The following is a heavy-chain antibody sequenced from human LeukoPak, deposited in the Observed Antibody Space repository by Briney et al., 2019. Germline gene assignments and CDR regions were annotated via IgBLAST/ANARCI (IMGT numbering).Heavy chain of an antibody. CDR3: ARDTAAGTPLDY. D-gene: IGHD6-13*01. J-gene: IGHJ4*02. V-gene: IGHV1-2*02. Sequence: ASVKVSCKASGYTFTGYYMHWVRQAPGQGLEWMGWINPNSGGTNYAQKFQGRVTMTRDTSISTAYMELSRLRSDDTAVYYCARDTAAGTPLDYWGQGTLVTVSS. CDR2: INPNSGGT. CDR1: GYTFTGYY.